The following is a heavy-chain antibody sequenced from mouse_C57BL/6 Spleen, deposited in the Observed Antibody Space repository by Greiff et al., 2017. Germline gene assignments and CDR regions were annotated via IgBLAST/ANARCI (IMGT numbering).Heavy chain of an antibody. CDR1: GFSLTSYA. D-gene: IGHD2-5*01. CDR3: ARTCSNYNSMDY. CDR2: IWTGGGT. J-gene: IGHJ4*01. Sequence: QVQLQQSGPGLVAPSQCLSITCTVSGFSLTSYAISWVRQPPGKGLEWLGVIWTGGGTNYNSDLKSRLSISKDNSKSQVFLRRNSQQTDDTAKYYCARTCSNYNSMDYWGQGTSVTVSS. V-gene: IGHV2-9-1*01.